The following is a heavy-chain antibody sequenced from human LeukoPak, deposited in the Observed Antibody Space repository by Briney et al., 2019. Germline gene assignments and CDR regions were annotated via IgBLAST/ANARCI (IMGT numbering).Heavy chain of an antibody. V-gene: IGHV3-9*03. CDR3: AKDEFVASDFTGAFDI. CDR2: ISWNSGSI. D-gene: IGHD2-8*02. CDR1: GFTFDDYA. J-gene: IGHJ3*02. Sequence: GGSLRLSCAASGFTFDDYAMHWVRQAPGKGLEWVSGISWNSGSIGYADSVKGRFTISGDNAKNSLYLQMNSLRAEDMALYYCAKDEFVASDFTGAFDIWGQWTMVTVSS.